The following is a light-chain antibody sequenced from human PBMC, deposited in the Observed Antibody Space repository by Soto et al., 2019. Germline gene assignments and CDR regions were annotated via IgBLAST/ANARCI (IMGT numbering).Light chain of an antibody. CDR2: DVS. CDR3: QQYYSYSRT. J-gene: IGKJ1*01. Sequence: DIQMTQSPSTLSASVGDRVTITCRASQTVGSWLAWYQQKPGKAPKLLIYDVSSLESGVPSTFSGSGSGTEFTLTVSSLQLDDFATYYCQQYYSYSRTFGQGTKVEVK. CDR1: QTVGSW. V-gene: IGKV1-5*01.